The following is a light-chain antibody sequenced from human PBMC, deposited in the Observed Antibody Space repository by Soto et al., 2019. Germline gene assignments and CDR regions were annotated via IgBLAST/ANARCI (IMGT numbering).Light chain of an antibody. CDR2: EVS. CDR1: SSDVGISNY. J-gene: IGLJ2*01. Sequence: QSALTQPASVSGSPGQSITISCTGTSSDVGISNYVSWYQQHPGKAPKLIIYEVSNRPSGVSNHFSGSKSGNTASLTISGLQAEDEADYYCNSYTRSSTRVVFGGGTKLTVL. CDR3: NSYTRSSTRVV. V-gene: IGLV2-14*01.